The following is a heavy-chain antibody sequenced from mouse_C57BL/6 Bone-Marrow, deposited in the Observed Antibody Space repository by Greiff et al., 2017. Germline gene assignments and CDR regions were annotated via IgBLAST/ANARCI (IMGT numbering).Heavy chain of an antibody. D-gene: IGHD1-1*01. CDR1: GYTFTSYW. J-gene: IGHJ3*01. CDR2: IDPSDSYT. V-gene: IGHV1-69*01. CDR3: ARDGSSYDWFAY. Sequence: QVQLQQPGAELVMPGASVKLSCKASGYTFTSYWMPWVKQRPGQGLEWIGEIDPSDSYTNYNQKFKGKSTLTVDKSSSTAYMQLSSLTSEDSAVYYCARDGSSYDWFAYWGQGTLVTVSA.